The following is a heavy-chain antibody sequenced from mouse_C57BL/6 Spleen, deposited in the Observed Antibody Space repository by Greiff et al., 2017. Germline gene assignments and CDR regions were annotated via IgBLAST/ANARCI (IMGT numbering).Heavy chain of an antibody. CDR3: ISDYAYAMDY. Sequence: VQLQQSGAELVRPGASVTLSCKASGYTFTDYEMHWVKQTPVHGLEWIGAIDPETGGTAYNQKFKGKAILTADKSSSTAYMELRSLTSEDSAVYFCISDYAYAMDYWGEGASDTVSS. J-gene: IGHJ4*01. CDR1: GYTFTDYE. D-gene: IGHD2-13*01. CDR2: IDPETGGT. V-gene: IGHV1-15*01.